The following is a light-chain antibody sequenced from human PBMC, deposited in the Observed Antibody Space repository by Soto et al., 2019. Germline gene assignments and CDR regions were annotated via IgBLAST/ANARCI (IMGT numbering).Light chain of an antibody. CDR3: QHYYNYPWT. V-gene: IGKV1-5*03. CDR1: QSISSW. Sequence: DIQMTQSPSTLSASVGDRVTITCRASQSISSWLAWYQQKPGKAPNLLIYKTSSLESGVPSRFSGSGSGTEFTLTISSLQPDDFATYYCQHYYNYPWTFGQGTKVDIK. J-gene: IGKJ1*01. CDR2: KTS.